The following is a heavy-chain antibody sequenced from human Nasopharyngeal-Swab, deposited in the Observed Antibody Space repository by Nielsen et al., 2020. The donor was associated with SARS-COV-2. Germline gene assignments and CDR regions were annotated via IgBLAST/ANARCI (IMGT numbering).Heavy chain of an antibody. CDR2: IYPGDSDT. Sequence: KVSCKGSGYSFPSYWIGWVRQMPGKGLEWMGIIYPGDSDTRYSPSFQGQVTISADKSISTAYLQWSSLKASDTAMYYCARTAYSSSWYRLDYWGQGTLVTVSS. V-gene: IGHV5-51*01. D-gene: IGHD6-13*01. J-gene: IGHJ4*02. CDR3: ARTAYSSSWYRLDY. CDR1: GYSFPSYW.